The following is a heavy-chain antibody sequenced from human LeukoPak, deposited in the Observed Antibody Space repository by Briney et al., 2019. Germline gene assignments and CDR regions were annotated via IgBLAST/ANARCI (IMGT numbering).Heavy chain of an antibody. CDR2: ISAYNGNT. D-gene: IGHD5-12*01. CDR1: GYTFTSYG. V-gene: IGHV1-18*01. J-gene: IGHJ6*02. CDR3: AREVTGGHRGYDRPYFYHLGMDV. Sequence: ASVKVSCKASGYTFTSYGISWVRQAPGQGLEWMGWISAYNGNTNYAQKLQGRVTMTTDTSTSTAYMELRSLRSDDTAVYYCAREVTGGHRGYDRPYFYHLGMDVWGQGTTVTVSS.